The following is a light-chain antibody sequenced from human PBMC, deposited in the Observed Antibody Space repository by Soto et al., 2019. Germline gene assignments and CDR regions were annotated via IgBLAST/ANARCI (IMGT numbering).Light chain of an antibody. V-gene: IGKV1-9*01. CDR2: AAS. CDR3: QQRNS. Sequence: IRLTQSPSSLSASVGDRVTIPCRASQGVSSYLAWYQQKPGKAPKLLIYAASTLQSGVPSRFSGSGSGTDFTLTISSLQPEDFATYYCQQRNSFGQGTRLEIK. CDR1: QGVSSY. J-gene: IGKJ5*01.